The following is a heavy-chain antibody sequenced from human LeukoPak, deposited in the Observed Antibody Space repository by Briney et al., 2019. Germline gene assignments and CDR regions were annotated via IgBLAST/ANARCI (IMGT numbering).Heavy chain of an antibody. V-gene: IGHV3-48*04. D-gene: IGHD2-8*01. J-gene: IGHJ4*02. CDR2: ISSSSSII. CDR1: GFTFSSYS. Sequence: GGSLRLSCAASGFTFSSYSMNWVRQAPGKGLEWVSNISSSSSIIYYADSVKGRFTISRDNAKNSLYLQMNSLRAEDTAIYYCARDIVLMVYDYWGQGTLVTVSS. CDR3: ARDIVLMVYDY.